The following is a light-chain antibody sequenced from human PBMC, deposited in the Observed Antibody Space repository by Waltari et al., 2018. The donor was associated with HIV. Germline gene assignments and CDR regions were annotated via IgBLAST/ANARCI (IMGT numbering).Light chain of an antibody. Sequence: EIVLTTSPATLSLSPGERATLSCSASQSVSSSLAWYQQKPGKAPRLLIYDASNRATGIPARFSGSGSGTDFTLTISSLEPEDFAVYYCQQRSNWPPYTFGQGTKLEIK. CDR1: QSVSSS. J-gene: IGKJ2*01. V-gene: IGKV3-11*01. CDR3: QQRSNWPPYT. CDR2: DAS.